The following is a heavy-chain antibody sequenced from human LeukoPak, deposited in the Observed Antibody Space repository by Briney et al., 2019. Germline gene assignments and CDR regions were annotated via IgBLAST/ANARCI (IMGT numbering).Heavy chain of an antibody. J-gene: IGHJ6*03. CDR3: RSVWSGYQDYYYYYYMYV. D-gene: IGHD3-3*01. V-gene: IGHV1-24*01. CDR1: GYTLTQLA. Sequence: ASGRVSCKVSGYTLTQLAMNRVRQAPGKGGGWRGGFDPEDGETIYAQKFQCRVTMTDDTSTDTAYMELSSLRSEDPAVYYCRSVWSGYQDYYYYYYMYVWGKGTPVTVSS. CDR2: FDPEDGET.